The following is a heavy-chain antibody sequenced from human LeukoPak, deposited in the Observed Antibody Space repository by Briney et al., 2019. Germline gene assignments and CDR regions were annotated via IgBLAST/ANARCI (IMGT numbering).Heavy chain of an antibody. CDR1: GVTFSSYA. J-gene: IGHJ4*02. CDR3: ARVAEYSSSWYYFDY. D-gene: IGHD6-13*01. Sequence: GGSLRLSCAASGVTFSSYAMHWVRQAPGKGLEYVSAISSNGGSTYYANSVKGRFTISRDNSKNTLYLQMGSLRAEDMAVYYCARVAEYSSSWYYFDYWGQGTLVTVSS. CDR2: ISSNGGST. V-gene: IGHV3-64*01.